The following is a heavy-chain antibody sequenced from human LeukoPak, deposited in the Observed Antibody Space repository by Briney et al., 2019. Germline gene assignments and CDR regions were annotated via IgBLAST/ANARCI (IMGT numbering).Heavy chain of an antibody. CDR3: ARHSEFFDY. V-gene: IGHV5-51*01. J-gene: IGHJ4*02. CDR1: GFSFSTSW. Sequence: GESLKISCKGSGFSFSTSWIGWVRQMPGKGLEWMVIIYPGDSDTRYSPSFQGQVTISAAKSISTAYLQWSSLKASDTAMYYCARHSEFFDYWGQGTLVTVSS. CDR2: IYPGDSDT.